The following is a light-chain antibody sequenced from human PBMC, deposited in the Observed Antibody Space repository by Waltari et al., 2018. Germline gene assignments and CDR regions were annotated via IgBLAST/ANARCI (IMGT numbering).Light chain of an antibody. CDR3: HQYYSLFT. Sequence: QILFYSSNSKNYLAWYQQKPGQSPKLLIYWASTRESGVPDRFSGSGSGTDFTLTISTLQAEDVAVYYCHQYYSLFTFGPGTKVDIK. CDR2: WAS. J-gene: IGKJ3*01. CDR1: QILFYSSNSKNY. V-gene: IGKV4-1*01.